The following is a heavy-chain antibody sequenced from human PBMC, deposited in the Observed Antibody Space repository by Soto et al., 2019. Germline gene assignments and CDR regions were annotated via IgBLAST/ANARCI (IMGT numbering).Heavy chain of an antibody. CDR1: GGSISSYY. CDR3: ARDNYRFDY. Sequence: PSETLSLTCAVSGGSISSYYWSWIRQPPGKGLEWIGYIYYSGSTNYNPSLKSRVTIAVDTSKNQFSLKLSSVTAADTAVYYCARDNYRFDYWGQGTLVTVSS. D-gene: IGHD4-4*01. V-gene: IGHV4-59*01. CDR2: IYYSGST. J-gene: IGHJ4*02.